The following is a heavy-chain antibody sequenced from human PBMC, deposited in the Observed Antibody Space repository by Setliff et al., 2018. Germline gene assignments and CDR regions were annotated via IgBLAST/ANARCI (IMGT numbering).Heavy chain of an antibody. V-gene: IGHV4-4*07. CDR1: GGSIGSHN. D-gene: IGHD1-26*01. CDR3: ARERVIVGAGRRGYYFDY. CDR2: IYTSGAT. J-gene: IGHJ4*01. Sequence: ASETLSLTCTVAGGSIGSHNWIWVRQPAGKGLEWIGRIYTSGATNYNPSLKSRVTMSVDTSKNQISLKLNSVIAADTAVYYCARERVIVGAGRRGYYFDYW.